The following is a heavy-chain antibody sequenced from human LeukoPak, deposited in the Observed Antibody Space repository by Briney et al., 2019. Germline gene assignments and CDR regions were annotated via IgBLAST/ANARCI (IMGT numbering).Heavy chain of an antibody. Sequence: SETLSLTCAVYGGSFSGYYWSWIRQPPGKGLEWIGEINHSGSTNYNPSLKSRVTISADTSKNQFSLKLSSVTAADTAVYYCARGRRGGGWYWNAFDIWGQGTMVTVSS. CDR3: ARGRRGGGWYWNAFDI. CDR1: GGSFSGYY. D-gene: IGHD2-15*01. CDR2: INHSGST. V-gene: IGHV4-34*01. J-gene: IGHJ3*02.